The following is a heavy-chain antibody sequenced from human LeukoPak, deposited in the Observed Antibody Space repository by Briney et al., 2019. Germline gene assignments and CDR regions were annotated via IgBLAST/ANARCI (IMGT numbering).Heavy chain of an antibody. CDR2: ISYSGST. J-gene: IGHJ4*02. V-gene: IGHV4-59*01. Sequence: PSETLSLTCSVSGASISSYYWSWIRQSPGKGLEWIGCISYSGSTNYNPSLKSRATISGDTSKNQISLKLSSVTAADTAVYYCAIGADSSTWYLRLWGRGTQVTVSS. D-gene: IGHD6-13*01. CDR1: GASISSYY. CDR3: AIGADSSTWYLRL.